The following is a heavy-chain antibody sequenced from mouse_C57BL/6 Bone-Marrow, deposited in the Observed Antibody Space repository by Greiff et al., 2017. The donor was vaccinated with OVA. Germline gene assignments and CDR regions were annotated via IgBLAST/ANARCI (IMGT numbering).Heavy chain of an antibody. V-gene: IGHV1-55*01. D-gene: IGHD3-3*01. Sequence: QVQLQQPGAELVKPGASVKLSCKASGYTFTSYWITWVKQRPGQGLEWIGDIYPGSGSTNYNEKFKGKATLTVDTSSSTAYMQLRSLTSEDSAVYYCTREGNYWGQGTTLTVSS. CDR1: GYTFTSYW. CDR3: TREGNY. CDR2: IYPGSGST. J-gene: IGHJ2*01.